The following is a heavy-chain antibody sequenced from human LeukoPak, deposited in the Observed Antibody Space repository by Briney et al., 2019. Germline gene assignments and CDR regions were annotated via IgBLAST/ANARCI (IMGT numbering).Heavy chain of an antibody. CDR2: VNSNDRP. J-gene: IGHJ4*02. CDR1: GFNFSNYA. D-gene: IGHD2-15*01. V-gene: IGHV3-23*01. CDR3: AKARAAVVEAAINY. Sequence: GGFLRLSCAASGFNFSNYAMTWVRQAPGKGLEWVSTVNSNDRPYYADSVKGRFTISRDNSKNTLYLQMNTLRVEDTALYYCAKARAAVVEAAINYWGQGILVTVS.